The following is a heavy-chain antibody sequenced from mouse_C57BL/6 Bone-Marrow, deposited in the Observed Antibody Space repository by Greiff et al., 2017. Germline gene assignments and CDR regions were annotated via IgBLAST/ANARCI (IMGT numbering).Heavy chain of an antibody. D-gene: IGHD2-5*01. CDR2: ISSGSSTI. CDR3: ARHSNYAMDY. Sequence: EVKVVESGGGLVKPGGSLKLSCAASGFTFSDYGMHWVRQAPEKGLEWVAYISSGSSTIYYADTVKGRFTFSRDNANNTLFLQMTSLRAEDTAMYYCARHSNYAMDYWGQGTSVTVSS. V-gene: IGHV5-17*01. CDR1: GFTFSDYG. J-gene: IGHJ4*01.